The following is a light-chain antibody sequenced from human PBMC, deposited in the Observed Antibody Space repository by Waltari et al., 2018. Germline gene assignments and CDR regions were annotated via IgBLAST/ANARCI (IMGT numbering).Light chain of an antibody. CDR3: CSYAGSYTYV. V-gene: IGLV2-11*01. Sequence: QSALTQPRSGSGSPGHSVTISCTGSSSNVGGYNYVSWYQHHPGKAPKLIIYDVNKRPSGVPDRFSGSKSGDTASLTISGLQVEDEADYYCCSYAGSYTYVFGTGTKVTV. CDR2: DVN. J-gene: IGLJ1*01. CDR1: SSNVGGYNY.